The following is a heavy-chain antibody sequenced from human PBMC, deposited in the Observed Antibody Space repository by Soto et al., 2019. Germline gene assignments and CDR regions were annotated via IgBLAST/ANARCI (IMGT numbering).Heavy chain of an antibody. Sequence: GGSLRLSCAASGFIFSAYWMNWVRQAPGKGLEWVAHIKQDGSETHYVDSGKGRFTISRDNAKISVYLQMDSLRAEDTAVYYCVRGHSHGYIFQYWGQGTLVTVSS. D-gene: IGHD3-9*01. CDR3: VRGHSHGYIFQY. V-gene: IGHV3-7*04. J-gene: IGHJ4*02. CDR2: IKQDGSET. CDR1: GFIFSAYW.